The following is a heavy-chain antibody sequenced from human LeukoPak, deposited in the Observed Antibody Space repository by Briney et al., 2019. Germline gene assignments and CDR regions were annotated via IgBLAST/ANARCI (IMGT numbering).Heavy chain of an antibody. CDR1: GGSISSGGYY. J-gene: IGHJ2*01. Sequence: RASQTLSLTCTVSGGSISSGGYYWSWIRQHPGKGLEWIGYIYYSGSTYYNPSLKSRVTISVGTSKNQFSLKLSSVTAADTAVYYCARVGDTYYWYFDLWGRGTLVTVSS. V-gene: IGHV4-31*03. CDR2: IYYSGST. CDR3: ARVGDTYYWYFDL. D-gene: IGHD2/OR15-2a*01.